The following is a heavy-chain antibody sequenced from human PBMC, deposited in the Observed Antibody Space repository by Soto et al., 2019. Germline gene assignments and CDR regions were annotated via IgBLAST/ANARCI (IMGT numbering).Heavy chain of an antibody. V-gene: IGHV1-2*02. J-gene: IGHJ6*02. CDR2: INPNSGGT. Sequence: ASVKVSCKASGYTFTGYYMHWVRQAPGQGLEWMRWINPNSGGTNYAQKFQGRVTMTRDTSISTAYMELSRLRSDDTAVYYCARARALRFLEWPPAGSFSGMDVWGQGTTVTVSS. CDR3: ARARALRFLEWPPAGSFSGMDV. D-gene: IGHD3-3*01. CDR1: GYTFTGYY.